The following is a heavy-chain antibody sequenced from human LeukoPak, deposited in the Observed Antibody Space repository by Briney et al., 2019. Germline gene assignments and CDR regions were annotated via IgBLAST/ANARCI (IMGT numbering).Heavy chain of an antibody. Sequence: SETLSLTCTVSGGSISSSSYYWGWIRQPPGKGLEWIGSIYYSGSTYYNPSLKSRVTISVDTSKNQFSLKLTSVTAADTAVYCCARPQRFYYDSSGTRGAFDVWGQGTMVTVSS. V-gene: IGHV4-39*01. CDR1: GGSISSSSYY. D-gene: IGHD3-22*01. CDR2: IYYSGST. J-gene: IGHJ3*01. CDR3: ARPQRFYYDSSGTRGAFDV.